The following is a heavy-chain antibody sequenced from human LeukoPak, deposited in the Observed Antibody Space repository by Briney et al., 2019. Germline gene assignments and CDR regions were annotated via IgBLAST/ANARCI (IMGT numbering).Heavy chain of an antibody. CDR3: ARVDDYVWGSYRQYYFDY. V-gene: IGHV4-38-2*01. J-gene: IGHJ4*02. D-gene: IGHD3-16*02. CDR2: IYQSGST. Sequence: SETLSLTCAVSGYSISSGYYWGWIRQPPGRGLEWIASIYQSGSTYHNPSVKSRVTISVDTSKNQFSLKLTPVTAADTAVYYCARVDDYVWGSYRQYYFDYWGQGTLVTVSS. CDR1: GYSISSGYY.